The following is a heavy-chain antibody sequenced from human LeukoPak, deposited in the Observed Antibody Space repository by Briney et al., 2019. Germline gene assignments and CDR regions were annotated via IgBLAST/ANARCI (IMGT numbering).Heavy chain of an antibody. Sequence: PGGSLRLSCAASGFTVSTYYMTWVRQAPRKGLECVSVIYSGGSTYYADSVKGRFTVSRDNSKNTLYLQMNSLRAEDTAMYYCARGLGYCTSTTCLLPFDYWGQGTLVTVSS. CDR3: ARGLGYCTSTTCLLPFDY. CDR2: IYSGGST. CDR1: GFTVSTYY. J-gene: IGHJ4*02. V-gene: IGHV3-53*01. D-gene: IGHD2-2*01.